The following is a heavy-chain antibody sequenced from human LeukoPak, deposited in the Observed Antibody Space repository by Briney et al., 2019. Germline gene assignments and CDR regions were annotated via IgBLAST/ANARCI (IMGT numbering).Heavy chain of an antibody. CDR2: TKHDGSEK. CDR3: ARVGTAEGTLEDY. Sequence: GGSPRLSCAASGFTFRSYWMSWVRQPPGKGLEWVANTKHDGSEKYYVDSVKGRFTISRDNAKNSLYLQMNSLRAEDTAVYYCARVGTAEGTLEDYWGQGTLVTVSS. J-gene: IGHJ4*02. V-gene: IGHV3-7*01. CDR1: GFTFRSYW. D-gene: IGHD6-13*01.